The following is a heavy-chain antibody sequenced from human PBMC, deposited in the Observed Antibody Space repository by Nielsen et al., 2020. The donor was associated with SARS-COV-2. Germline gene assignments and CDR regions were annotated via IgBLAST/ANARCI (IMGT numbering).Heavy chain of an antibody. Sequence: SETLSLTCTVSGGSISSGGYYWSWIRQHPGKGLEWIGYIYYSGSTYYSPSLKSRVTISVDTSKNQFSLKLSSVTAADTAVYYCARGYSYGYYYYYGMDVWGQGTTVTVSS. V-gene: IGHV4-31*03. J-gene: IGHJ6*02. D-gene: IGHD5-18*01. CDR3: ARGYSYGYYYYYGMDV. CDR2: IYYSGST. CDR1: GGSISSGGYY.